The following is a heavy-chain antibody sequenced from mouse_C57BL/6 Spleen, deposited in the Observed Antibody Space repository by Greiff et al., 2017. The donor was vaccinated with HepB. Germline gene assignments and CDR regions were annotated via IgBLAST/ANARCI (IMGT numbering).Heavy chain of an antibody. CDR3: TRGANWAFDY. V-gene: IGHV1-15*01. D-gene: IGHD4-1*01. J-gene: IGHJ2*01. Sequence: VQLQESGAELVRPGASVTLSCKASGYTFTDYEMHWVKQTPVHGLEWIGAIDPETGGTAYNQKFKGKAILTADKSSSTAYMELRSLTSEDSAVYYCTRGANWAFDYWGQGTTLTVSS. CDR1: GYTFTDYE. CDR2: IDPETGGT.